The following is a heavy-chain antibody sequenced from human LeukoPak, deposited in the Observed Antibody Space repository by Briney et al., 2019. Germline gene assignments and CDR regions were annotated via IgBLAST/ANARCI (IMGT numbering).Heavy chain of an antibody. CDR3: ERERRVSLQFLEYSHNWFDT. CDR2: FDPEDGET. D-gene: IGHD3-3*01. Sequence: ASVKVSCKVSGYTLTELSMHWVRQAPGKGLEWMGGFDPEDGETIYAQKFQGRVTMTRDTSINTAYMELSRLTSDDTAIYYCERERRVSLQFLEYSHNWFDTWGQGILVTVSS. J-gene: IGHJ5*02. V-gene: IGHV1-24*01. CDR1: GYTLTELS.